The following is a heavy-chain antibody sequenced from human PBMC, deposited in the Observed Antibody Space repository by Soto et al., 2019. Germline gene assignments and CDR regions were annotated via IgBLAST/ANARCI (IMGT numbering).Heavy chain of an antibody. CDR2: ISAYNGNT. CDR3: AKSGLHLGEPMVFDP. J-gene: IGHJ5*02. Sequence: ASVKVSCKASGYTFTSYGISWVRQAPGQGLEWMGWISAYNGNTNYAQKLQGRVTMTTDTSTSTAYMELRSLRSGDTAVYYCAKSGLHLGEPMVFDPWGQGTLVTVSS. D-gene: IGHD3-16*01. CDR1: GYTFTSYG. V-gene: IGHV1-18*01.